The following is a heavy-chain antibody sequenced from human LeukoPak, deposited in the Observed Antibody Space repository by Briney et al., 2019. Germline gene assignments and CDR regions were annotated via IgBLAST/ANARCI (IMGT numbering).Heavy chain of an antibody. V-gene: IGHV4-59*01. D-gene: IGHD3-10*01. CDR3: ARGPNTMVRGAFDY. CDR1: GGSISSYY. Sequence: SETLSLTCTVSGGSISSYYWSWIRQPPGKGLEWIGYIYDSGSTNYNPSLKSRVTISVDTSKNQFSLKLSSVTAADTAVYYCARGPNTMVRGAFDYWGQGTLVTVSS. CDR2: IYDSGST. J-gene: IGHJ4*02.